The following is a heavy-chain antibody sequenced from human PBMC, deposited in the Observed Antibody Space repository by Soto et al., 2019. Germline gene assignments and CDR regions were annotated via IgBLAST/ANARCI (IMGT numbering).Heavy chain of an antibody. CDR2: VYLSGHT. J-gene: IGHJ4*02. V-gene: IGHV4-38-2*02. Sequence: SETLSLTCTVSGYSVTSGSYWGWVRQPPEKGLEWIGSVYLSGHTYHNPSLMSRVTISIDTSKNQFSLKLTSVTAADTAVYYCARARIVVSGTIVDFWGLGTLVTVSS. D-gene: IGHD1-7*01. CDR3: ARARIVVSGTIVDF. CDR1: GYSVTSGSY.